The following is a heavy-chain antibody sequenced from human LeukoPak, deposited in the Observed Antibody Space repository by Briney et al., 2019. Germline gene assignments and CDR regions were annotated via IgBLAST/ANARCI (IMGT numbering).Heavy chain of an antibody. CDR1: GITFSSYG. CDR2: IWYDGSNE. D-gene: IGHD1-7*01. V-gene: IGHV3-33*01. Sequence: PGGSLRLSCAASGITFSSYGIHWVRQAPGKGLEWVAVIWYDGSNEYYAESVKGRFTISRDNSKNTLYLEMNSLRAEDTAVYYCAREATGTTGRYFDYWGQGTLVTVSS. J-gene: IGHJ4*02. CDR3: AREATGTTGRYFDY.